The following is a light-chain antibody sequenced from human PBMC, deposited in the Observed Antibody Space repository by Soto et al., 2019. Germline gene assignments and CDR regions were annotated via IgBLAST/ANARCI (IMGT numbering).Light chain of an antibody. CDR2: DAS. J-gene: IGKJ3*01. Sequence: EIVLTQSPATLSLSPGERATLSCRASQSVSSYLAWYQQKPGQAPRLLIYDASNRATGIPARFSGSGSGTDFTLTISSLEPEDFAVYYCQQSHSTLFTFGPGTKVDIK. CDR3: QQSHSTLFT. CDR1: QSVSSY. V-gene: IGKV3-11*01.